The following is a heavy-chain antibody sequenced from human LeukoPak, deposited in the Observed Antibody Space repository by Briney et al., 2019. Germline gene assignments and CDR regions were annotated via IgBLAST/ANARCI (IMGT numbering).Heavy chain of an antibody. J-gene: IGHJ5*01. CDR1: GFTVSAKY. CDR3: ARDGGFGGPGGDNWFDS. D-gene: IGHD3-16*01. V-gene: IGHV3-66*02. Sequence: GGSLRLSCAASGFTVSAKYMSWVRQGPGKGLDWISSIYSDGGINYADSVKGRFTISRDNSKNTLYLQMNSLRPEDTAVYYCARDGGFGGPGGDNWFDSWGQGALVTVSS. CDR2: IYSDGGI.